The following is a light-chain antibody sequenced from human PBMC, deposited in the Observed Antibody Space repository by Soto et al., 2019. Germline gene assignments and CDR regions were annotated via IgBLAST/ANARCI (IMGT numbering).Light chain of an antibody. V-gene: IGKV3-20*01. CDR2: GAS. CDR3: QQYYTSLPYT. J-gene: IGKJ4*01. Sequence: EIVLTQSPGTLSLSPGDRATLSSEASQSVNNNYLAWYQHKPGQAPRLLIYGASSRATGIPDRFSGSGSGTDFTLTIMRLEHEDFAVYYCQQYYTSLPYTFGGGNKVEIK. CDR1: QSVNNNY.